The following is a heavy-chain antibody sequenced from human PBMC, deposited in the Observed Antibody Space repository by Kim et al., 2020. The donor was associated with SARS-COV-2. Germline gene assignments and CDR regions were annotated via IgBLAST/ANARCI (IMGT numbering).Heavy chain of an antibody. V-gene: IGHV4-4*09. J-gene: IGHJ3*02. Sequence: NYNPSRKRRVTKSVDTSKNQFSLKLSSVTAADTAVYYCAIAFGSYHAFDIWGQGTMVTVSS. D-gene: IGHD1-26*01. CDR3: AIAFGSYHAFDI.